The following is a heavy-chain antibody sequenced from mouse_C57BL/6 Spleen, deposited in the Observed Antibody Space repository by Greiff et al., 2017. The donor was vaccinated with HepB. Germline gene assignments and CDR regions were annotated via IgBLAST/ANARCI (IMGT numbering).Heavy chain of an antibody. CDR2: ISSGSSTI. V-gene: IGHV5-17*01. Sequence: VQLKESGGGLVKPGGSLKLSCAASGFTFSDYGMHWVRQAPEKGLEWVAYISSGSSTIYYADTVKGRFTIPRDNAKTTLFLQMTSLRSEDTAMYYCARPRELYYAMDYWGQGTSVTVSS. CDR1: GFTFSDYG. J-gene: IGHJ4*01. CDR3: ARPRELYYAMDY.